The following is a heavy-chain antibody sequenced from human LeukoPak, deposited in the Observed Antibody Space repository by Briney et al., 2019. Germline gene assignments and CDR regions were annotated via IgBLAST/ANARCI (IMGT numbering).Heavy chain of an antibody. CDR1: GGSISSYY. Sequence: KPPWTLPLTCTVSGGSISSYYWCGRRLPPGKGREGSGYIYYTGSTNYTPSLKSRVTISVDTSKSQFSLKLSSVTAADTAVYYCARGGYDILTGHIPQFDYWGQGTLVTVSS. J-gene: IGHJ4*02. CDR3: ARGGYDILTGHIPQFDY. V-gene: IGHV4-59*01. D-gene: IGHD3-9*01. CDR2: IYYTGST.